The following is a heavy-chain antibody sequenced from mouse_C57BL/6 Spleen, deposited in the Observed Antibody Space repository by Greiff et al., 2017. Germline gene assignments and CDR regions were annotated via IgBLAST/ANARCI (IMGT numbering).Heavy chain of an antibody. CDR2: IDPSDIET. CDR3: ARREGPPENWYFEV. V-gene: IGHV1-52*01. J-gene: IGHJ1*03. CDR1: GYTFTSYW. Sequence: QVQLQQPGAELVRPGSSVKLSCKASGYTFTSYWMHWVKQRPIQGLEWIGNIDPSDIETHYNQKFKDKATLTVDKSSSTAYMQLSSLTSEDSAVYYCARREGPPENWYFEVWGTGTTATVSS.